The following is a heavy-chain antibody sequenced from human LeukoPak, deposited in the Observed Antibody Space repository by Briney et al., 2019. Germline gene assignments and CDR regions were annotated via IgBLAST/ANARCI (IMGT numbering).Heavy chain of an antibody. Sequence: PGRSLRLSCAASGFTFSSYAMHWVRQAPGKGLEWVAVISYDGSNKYYADSVKGRFTISRDNSKNTLYLQMNSLRPEDTAVYYCASSGAPYNWNSPFDYWGQETLVTVSS. CDR2: ISYDGSNK. CDR3: ASSGAPYNWNSPFDY. CDR1: GFTFSSYA. J-gene: IGHJ4*02. D-gene: IGHD1-20*01. V-gene: IGHV3-30*04.